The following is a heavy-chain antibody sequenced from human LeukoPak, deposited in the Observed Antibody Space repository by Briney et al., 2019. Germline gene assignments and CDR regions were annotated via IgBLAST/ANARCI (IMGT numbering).Heavy chain of an antibody. D-gene: IGHD3-22*01. J-gene: IGHJ4*02. Sequence: GGSLRLSCAASGFTFSSYAMHWVRQAPGKGLEWVAVISYDGSNKYYADSVKGRFTISRDNSRNTFYLQMSSLRVEDTAVYYCAKDVLYHYYDNSGYLFDFWGQGTLVTVSS. CDR1: GFTFSSYA. CDR2: ISYDGSNK. V-gene: IGHV3-30*04. CDR3: AKDVLYHYYDNSGYLFDF.